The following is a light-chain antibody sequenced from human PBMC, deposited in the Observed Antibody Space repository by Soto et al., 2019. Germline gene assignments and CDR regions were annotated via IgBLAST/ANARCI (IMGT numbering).Light chain of an antibody. Sequence: DIQMTQSPSSLSASVGDRVTITFRASQSISSYLNWYQQKPGKAPKLLIYAASSLQSGVPSRFSGSGSGTDFTLTISSLQPEDFATYYCQQRYSTLYTFGQGTKLEIK. CDR1: QSISSY. J-gene: IGKJ2*01. CDR3: QQRYSTLYT. V-gene: IGKV1-39*01. CDR2: AAS.